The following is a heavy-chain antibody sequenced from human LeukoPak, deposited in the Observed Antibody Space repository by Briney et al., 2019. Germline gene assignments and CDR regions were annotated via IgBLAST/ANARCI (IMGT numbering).Heavy chain of an antibody. CDR2: IYYSGST. J-gene: IGHJ6*03. Sequence: SETLSLTCTVSGGSISSSSYYWGWIRQPPGKGLEWIGSIYYSGSTYYNPSLKSRVTISVDTSKNQFSLKLSSVTAADTAVYYCARGLRGYYYYYYMDVWGKGTTATVSS. CDR3: ARGLRGYYYYYYMDV. CDR1: GGSISSSSYY. V-gene: IGHV4-39*07.